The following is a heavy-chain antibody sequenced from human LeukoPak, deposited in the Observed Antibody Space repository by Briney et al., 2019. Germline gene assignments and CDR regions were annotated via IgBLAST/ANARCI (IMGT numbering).Heavy chain of an antibody. J-gene: IGHJ3*02. CDR1: GYTFTSYY. Sequence: ASVKVSCKASGYTFTSYYMHWVRQAPGQGLEWMGIINPSGGSTSYAQKFQGRVTMTRDMSTSTVYMELSSLRSDDTAVYYCARDRLSSSITMIVVVTPHGAFDIWGQGTMVTVSS. V-gene: IGHV1-46*01. CDR3: ARDRLSSSITMIVVVTPHGAFDI. CDR2: INPSGGST. D-gene: IGHD3-22*01.